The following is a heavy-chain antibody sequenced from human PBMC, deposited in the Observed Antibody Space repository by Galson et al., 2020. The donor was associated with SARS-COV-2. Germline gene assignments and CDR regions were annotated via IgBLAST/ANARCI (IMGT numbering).Heavy chain of an antibody. CDR1: GFTVSSNY. Sequence: GGSLRLSCAASGFTVSSNYMSWVRQAPGKGLEWVSVIYSGGSTYYADSVKGRFTISRDNSKNTLYLQMNSLRAEDTAVYYCARDRVDSSGWYYFDYWGQGTLVTVSS. D-gene: IGHD6-19*01. J-gene: IGHJ4*02. CDR2: IYSGGST. CDR3: ARDRVDSSGWYYFDY. V-gene: IGHV3-53*01.